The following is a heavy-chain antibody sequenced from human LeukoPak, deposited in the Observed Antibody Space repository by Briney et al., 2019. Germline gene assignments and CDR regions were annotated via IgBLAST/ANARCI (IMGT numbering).Heavy chain of an antibody. V-gene: IGHV1-2*02. Sequence: ASVKVSCKTAGSSFTAYYMYWLRQAPGQGLECMGGIYPNSGAGGYAQTVQARVTMTRDTSVSTIYMELSRLRSDDTAVYYCARDGASTTPDFDYWGQGTLVTVSS. J-gene: IGHJ4*02. CDR1: GSSFTAYY. CDR3: ARDGASTTPDFDY. CDR2: IYPNSGAG. D-gene: IGHD4/OR15-4a*01.